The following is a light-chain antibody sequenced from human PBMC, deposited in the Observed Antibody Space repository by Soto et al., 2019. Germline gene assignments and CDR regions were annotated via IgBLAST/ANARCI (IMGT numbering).Light chain of an antibody. J-gene: IGLJ2*01. CDR1: SSDVGAYNY. CDR2: EVS. V-gene: IGLV2-14*01. CDR3: SSYTRSNTLVA. Sequence: SALTQPASVSGSPGQSITISCTGTSSDVGAYNYVSWYQQHPGKAPKLMLYEVSNRPSGVSNRFSGSKSDNTASLTISGLQAEDDADYYCSSYTRSNTLVAFGGGTKVTVL.